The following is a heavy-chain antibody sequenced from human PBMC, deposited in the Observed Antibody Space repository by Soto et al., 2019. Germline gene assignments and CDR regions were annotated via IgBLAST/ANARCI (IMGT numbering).Heavy chain of an antibody. CDR3: ARGLTPTYDYHYGMDV. J-gene: IGHJ6*02. V-gene: IGHV1-69*06. Sequence: QVQLVHSGAEVKKPGSSVKVSCQASGGTLSSYAINWARQAPGQGLEWMGGIIPIFGTRKYAQKFQGRVTITADKSTSTAHMELSSLRSEDTAVYYCARGLTPTYDYHYGMDVWGQGTTVTVSS. CDR2: IIPIFGTR. CDR1: GGTLSSYA. D-gene: IGHD7-27*01.